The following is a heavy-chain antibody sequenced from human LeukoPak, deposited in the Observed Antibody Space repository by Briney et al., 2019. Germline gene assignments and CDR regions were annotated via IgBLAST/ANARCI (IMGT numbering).Heavy chain of an antibody. CDR3: AAGGTVTTFDY. CDR1: GGSFSGYY. V-gene: IGHV4-34*01. Sequence: PSETLSLTCAVYGGSFSGYYWSWIRQPPGKGLEWIGEINHSGSTNYNPSLKSRVTISVDTSKNQFSLKLSSVTAADTAVYYCAAGGTVTTFDYWGQGTQVTVSS. D-gene: IGHD4-11*01. J-gene: IGHJ4*02. CDR2: INHSGST.